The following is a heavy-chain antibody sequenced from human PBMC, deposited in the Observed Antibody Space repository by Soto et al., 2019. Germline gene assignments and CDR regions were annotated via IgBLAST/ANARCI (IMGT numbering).Heavy chain of an antibody. V-gene: IGHV1-69*13. CDR2: FIPVYRTL. CDR1: GGSFGNSA. J-gene: IGHJ4*02. Sequence: GASVKVSCKASGGSFGNSAINWVRQTPGQGLEWLGGFIPVYRTLNYAQKFQGRVTITADESTGTAYKTLSSLASDDTAVYYCATGVIWIGYFTVDSWGQGTRGTVSS. D-gene: IGHD3-3*01. CDR3: ATGVIWIGYFTVDS.